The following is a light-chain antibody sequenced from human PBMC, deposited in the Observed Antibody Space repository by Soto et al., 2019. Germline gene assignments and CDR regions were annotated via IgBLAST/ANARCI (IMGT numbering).Light chain of an antibody. CDR3: QSYDSSLRVYV. Sequence: GRAPKLLIYGNTNRPSGVPDRFSGSKSGTSASLAITGLQAEDETEYYCQSYDSSLRVYVFGTGTKVTVL. V-gene: IGLV1-40*01. CDR2: GNT. J-gene: IGLJ1*01.